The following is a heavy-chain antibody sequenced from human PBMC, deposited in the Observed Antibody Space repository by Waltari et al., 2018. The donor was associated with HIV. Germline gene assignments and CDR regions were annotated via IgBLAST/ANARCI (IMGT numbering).Heavy chain of an antibody. Sequence: QVQLQQSGPGLVKPSQTLSLTCTVSGGSISSDNYYWNWIRQHPGKGLEWIGYIFYSGRTYYNPSLNRRVTISVDTSKNQFSLKLNAVTAADTAVYYCARGDGDRPRRSVDVWGQGTTVTVSS. CDR1: GGSISSDNYY. J-gene: IGHJ6*02. CDR2: IFYSGRT. CDR3: ARGDGDRPRRSVDV. V-gene: IGHV4-31*03.